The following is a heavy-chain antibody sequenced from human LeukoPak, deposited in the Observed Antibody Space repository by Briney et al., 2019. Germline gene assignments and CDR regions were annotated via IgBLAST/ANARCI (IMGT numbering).Heavy chain of an antibody. J-gene: IGHJ4*02. Sequence: PPETLSLTCTVSISSISSGYYWGWIRQPPGKGLEWIGSIYHSGSTYYNPSLKSRVTISVDTSKNQFSLKLSSVTAADTAVYYCACRIAAAGIDYWGQGTLVTVSS. V-gene: IGHV4-38-2*02. CDR3: ACRIAAAGIDY. CDR1: ISSISSGYY. CDR2: IYHSGST. D-gene: IGHD6-13*01.